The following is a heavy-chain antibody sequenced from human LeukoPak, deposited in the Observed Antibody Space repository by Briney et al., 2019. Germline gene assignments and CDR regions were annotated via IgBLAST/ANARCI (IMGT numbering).Heavy chain of an antibody. V-gene: IGHV4-34*01. CDR2: INHSGST. Sequence: PSETLSLTCAVYGGSVSGYYWGWIRQPPGKGLEWIGEINHSGSTNYNPSLKSRVTIAVDTSKNQFSLKLSSVTAADTAVYYCARGPGYSSSDGAFDIWGQGTMVTVSS. CDR1: GGSVSGYY. J-gene: IGHJ3*02. D-gene: IGHD6-13*01. CDR3: ARGPGYSSSDGAFDI.